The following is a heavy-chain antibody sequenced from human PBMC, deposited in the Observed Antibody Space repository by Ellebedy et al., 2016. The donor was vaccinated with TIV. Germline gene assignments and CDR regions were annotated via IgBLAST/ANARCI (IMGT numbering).Heavy chain of an antibody. Sequence: GGSLRLSXAASGFTFSSYSMNWVRQAPGKGLEWVSSISSSSSYIYYADSVKGRFTISRDNAKNSLYLQMNSLRAEDTAVYYCARNIAAHCTNGVCPEWGQGTLVTVSS. D-gene: IGHD2-8*01. CDR1: GFTFSSYS. J-gene: IGHJ4*02. V-gene: IGHV3-21*01. CDR2: ISSSSSYI. CDR3: ARNIAAHCTNGVCPE.